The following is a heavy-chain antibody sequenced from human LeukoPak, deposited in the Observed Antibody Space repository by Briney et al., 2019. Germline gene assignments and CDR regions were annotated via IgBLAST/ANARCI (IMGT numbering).Heavy chain of an antibody. CDR3: ARILTSGSTYYYYYMDV. CDR1: GFTFSTHG. V-gene: IGHV3-30*02. D-gene: IGHD3-22*01. J-gene: IGHJ6*03. CDR2: IRYDGINK. Sequence: GGSLRLSCAASGFTFSTHGMHWVRQAPGKGLEWVAFIRYDGINKYYADSVKGRFTISRDSFKNTLYLQMNSLRPEDTAVYYCARILTSGSTYYYYYMDVWGKGTTVTVSS.